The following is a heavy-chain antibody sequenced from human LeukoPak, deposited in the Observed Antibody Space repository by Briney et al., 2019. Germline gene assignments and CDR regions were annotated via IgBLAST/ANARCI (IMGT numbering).Heavy chain of an antibody. D-gene: IGHD3-22*01. CDR3: ARDSMVDSSGYTLFDY. Sequence: SETLSLTCTVSGGSISSSSYYWGWIRQPPGKGLEWIGSIYYSGSTYYNPSLKSRVTISVDTSKNQFSLKLSSVTAADTAVYYCARDSMVDSSGYTLFDYWGQGTLVTASS. V-gene: IGHV4-39*07. J-gene: IGHJ4*02. CDR1: GGSISSSSYY. CDR2: IYYSGST.